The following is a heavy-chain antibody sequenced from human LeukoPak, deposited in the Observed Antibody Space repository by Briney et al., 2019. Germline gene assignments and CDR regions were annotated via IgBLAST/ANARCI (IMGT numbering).Heavy chain of an antibody. CDR3: AKDSDYDSSGSIDY. Sequence: GRSLRLSCAASGFTFSSYGMHWVRQAPGRGLEWVAVISYDGSNKYYADSVKGRFTISRDNSKNTLYLQMNSLRAEDTAVYYCAKDSDYDSSGSIDYRGQGTLVTVSS. CDR2: ISYDGSNK. J-gene: IGHJ4*02. D-gene: IGHD3-22*01. CDR1: GFTFSSYG. V-gene: IGHV3-30*18.